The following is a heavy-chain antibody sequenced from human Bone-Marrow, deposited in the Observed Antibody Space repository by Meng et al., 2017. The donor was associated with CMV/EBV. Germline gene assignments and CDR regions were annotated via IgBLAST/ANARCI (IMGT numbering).Heavy chain of an antibody. V-gene: IGHV3-23*01. Sequence: GESLKISCAASGFTFSSYAMSWVRQAPGKGLEWVSAISGSGGSTYYADSVKGRFTISRDNSKNTLYLQMNSLRAEDTAVYYCARGAPDNGGGYYFDYWGQETLVTVSS. CDR2: ISGSGGST. J-gene: IGHJ4*02. CDR1: GFTFSSYA. CDR3: ARGAPDNGGGYYFDY. D-gene: IGHD1-26*01.